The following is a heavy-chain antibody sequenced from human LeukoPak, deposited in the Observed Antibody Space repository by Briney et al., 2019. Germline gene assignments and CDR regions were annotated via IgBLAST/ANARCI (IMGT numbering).Heavy chain of an antibody. Sequence: GGSLRLSCAASGFTFSSYAMSWVRQAPGKGLEWVANIKQDGIEKDYVDSVKGRLTISRDNAKNSLFLQMNSLRAEDTAMYYCVRGGGDYWGQGILVTVSS. V-gene: IGHV3-7*01. CDR1: GFTFSSYA. D-gene: IGHD3-16*01. CDR3: VRGGGDY. CDR2: IKQDGIEK. J-gene: IGHJ4*02.